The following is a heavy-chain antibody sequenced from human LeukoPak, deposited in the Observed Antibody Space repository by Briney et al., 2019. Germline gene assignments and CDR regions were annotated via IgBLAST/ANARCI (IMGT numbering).Heavy chain of an antibody. CDR2: IKQDGSEK. Sequence: GGSLRLSCTASGFTLSSYWMTWVRQAPGKGLEWVANIKQDGSEKNYVDSVKGRFTISRDNAKNSLYLQMTSPRADDTAVYYCARIYADYWGLGTLVTVSS. CDR1: GFTLSSYW. V-gene: IGHV3-7*03. J-gene: IGHJ4*02. CDR3: ARIYADY. D-gene: IGHD5/OR15-5a*01.